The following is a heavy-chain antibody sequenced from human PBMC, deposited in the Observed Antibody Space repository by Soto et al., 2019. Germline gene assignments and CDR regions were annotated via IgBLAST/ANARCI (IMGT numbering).Heavy chain of an antibody. CDR2: VSGSGDTS. V-gene: IGHV3-23*01. CDR1: GFSFSTYA. Sequence: GGSLRLSCAASGFSFSTYAMTWVRQAPGKGLEWVSVVSGSGDTSYYAESVKDRFTISRDNSKNTLYLEMNSLRGDDTAVYYCAKVYGSGSRPYYYGMDVWGQGTTVTVS. D-gene: IGHD2-15*01. CDR3: AKVYGSGSRPYYYGMDV. J-gene: IGHJ6*02.